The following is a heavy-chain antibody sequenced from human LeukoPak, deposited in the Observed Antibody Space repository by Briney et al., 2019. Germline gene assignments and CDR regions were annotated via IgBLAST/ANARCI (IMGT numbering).Heavy chain of an antibody. CDR3: ARPAETGYYDY. CDR2: INAGIGNT. CDR1: GYTFTSYA. Sequence: ASVKVSFKTSGYTFTSYAMHWVRQAPGQRPEWMGWINAGIGNTRYSERFQDRITITRDTSASTVHMELSSLRSEDTAVYYCARPAETGYYDYWGQGTLVTVSS. V-gene: IGHV1-3*01. D-gene: IGHD3-9*01. J-gene: IGHJ4*02.